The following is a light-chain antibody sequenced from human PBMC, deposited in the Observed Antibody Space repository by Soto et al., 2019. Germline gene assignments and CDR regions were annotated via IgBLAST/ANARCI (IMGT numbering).Light chain of an antibody. CDR2: DAT. CDR1: QDISIS. J-gene: IGKJ4*01. V-gene: IGKV1-33*01. Sequence: DIQMTQSPSFLSASVGDRVTISCQASQDISISLGWYRHKPGKAPQLLIYDATKLETGVPSRFSGRGSGTNFSFTIRSLQTEDFATYFCQQYDNLPLTFGGGTKVEIK. CDR3: QQYDNLPLT.